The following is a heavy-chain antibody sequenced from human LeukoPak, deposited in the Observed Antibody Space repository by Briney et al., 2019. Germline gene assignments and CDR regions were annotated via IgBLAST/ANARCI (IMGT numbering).Heavy chain of an antibody. CDR2: IYNSGST. J-gene: IGHJ5*02. D-gene: IGHD6-13*01. CDR3: ARQAYRSNLGWFDP. Sequence: SETLSLTCGVSGGSISSSTYYWGWIRQPPGKGLEWIGNIYNSGSTYYNPSLKSRVTISVDKSKNQFSLKLSSVIAADTAVYYCARQAYRSNLGWFDPWGQGTLVTVSS. V-gene: IGHV4-39*01. CDR1: GGSISSSTYY.